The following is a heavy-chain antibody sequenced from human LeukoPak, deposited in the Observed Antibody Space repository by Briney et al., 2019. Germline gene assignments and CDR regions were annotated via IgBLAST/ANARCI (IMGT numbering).Heavy chain of an antibody. J-gene: IGHJ4*02. V-gene: IGHV3-21*01. CDR3: AVDSSDFRPIDY. CDR1: GFTFSSYS. CDR2: ISSSSSYI. Sequence: GGSLRLSCAASGFTFSSYSMNWVRQAPGKGQELVSSISSSSSYIYYADSVKGRFTISRDNAKNSLYLQMNSLRAEDTAVYYCAVDSSDFRPIDYWGQGTLLTVSS. D-gene: IGHD3-22*01.